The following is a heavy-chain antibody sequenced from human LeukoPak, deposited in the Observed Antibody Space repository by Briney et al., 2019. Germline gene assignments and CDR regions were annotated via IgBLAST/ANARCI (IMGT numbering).Heavy chain of an antibody. CDR3: ARGGGYYGSGSPKNWFDP. CDR2: INHSGST. Sequence: SETLSLTCAVYGGSFSGYYWSWIRQPPGKGLEWIGEINHSGSTNYNPSLKSRVTISVDTSKNQFSLKLSSVTAADMAVYYCARGGGYYGSGSPKNWFDPWGQGTLVTVSS. V-gene: IGHV4-34*01. D-gene: IGHD3-10*01. CDR1: GGSFSGYY. J-gene: IGHJ5*02.